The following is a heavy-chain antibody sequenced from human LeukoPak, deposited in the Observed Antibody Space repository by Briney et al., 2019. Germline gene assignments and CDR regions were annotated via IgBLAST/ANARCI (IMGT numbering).Heavy chain of an antibody. CDR2: INPSGGST. Sequence: ASVKVSCKASGYTFTSYYMHWVRQAPGQGLEWMGIINPSGGSTSYAQKFQGRVTMTRDTSTSTVYMELSSLRSEGTAVYYCARDPGSSGYFDYFDYWGQGTLVTVSS. V-gene: IGHV1-46*01. CDR3: ARDPGSSGYFDYFDY. D-gene: IGHD3-22*01. CDR1: GYTFTSYY. J-gene: IGHJ4*02.